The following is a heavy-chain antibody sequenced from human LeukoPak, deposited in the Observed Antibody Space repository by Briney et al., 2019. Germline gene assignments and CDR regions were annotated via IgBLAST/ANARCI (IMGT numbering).Heavy chain of an antibody. J-gene: IGHJ4*02. D-gene: IGHD3-3*01. CDR3: ARVMSVGFLEWLFDY. V-gene: IGHV4-61*02. CDR1: GGSISSGSYY. Sequence: SQTLSLTCTVSGGSISSGSYYWSWLRQPAGKGLEWIGRIYTSGSTNYNPSLKSRVTISVDTSKNQFSLKLSSVTAADTAVYYCARVMSVGFLEWLFDYWGQGTLVTVSS. CDR2: IYTSGST.